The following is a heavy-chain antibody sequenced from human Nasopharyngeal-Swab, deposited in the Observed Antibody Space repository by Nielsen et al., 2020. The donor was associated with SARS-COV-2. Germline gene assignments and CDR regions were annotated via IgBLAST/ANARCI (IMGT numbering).Heavy chain of an antibody. CDR2: ISGHDDTT. D-gene: IGHD3-10*01. Sequence: GESLKISCAASGFSFDDCAMHWVRQRPGRGLEWVAIISGHDDTTYYADSMKGRFTISRDNSKNSLYLQMKGLKMEDTAFYYCAKADDNGFGSYFESWGRGTLVTVSS. J-gene: IGHJ4*02. CDR3: AKADDNGFGSYFES. CDR1: GFSFDDCA. V-gene: IGHV3-43*02.